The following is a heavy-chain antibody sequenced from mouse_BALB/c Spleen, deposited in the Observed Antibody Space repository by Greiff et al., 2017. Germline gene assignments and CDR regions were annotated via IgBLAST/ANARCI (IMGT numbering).Heavy chain of an antibody. CDR1: GYTFTSYW. CDR3: ARYQTGTVAY. CDR2: INPSNGRT. V-gene: IGHV1S81*02. D-gene: IGHD4-1*01. J-gene: IGHJ3*01. Sequence: VQLQQPGAELVKPGASVKLSCKASGYTFTSYWMHWVKQRPGQGLEWIGEINPSNGRTNYNEKFKSKATLTVDKSSSTAYMQLSSLTSEDSAVYYCARYQTGTVAYWGQGTLVTVSA.